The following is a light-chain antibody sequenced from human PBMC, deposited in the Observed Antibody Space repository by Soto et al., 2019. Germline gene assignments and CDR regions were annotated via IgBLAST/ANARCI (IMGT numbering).Light chain of an antibody. V-gene: IGKV3-11*01. CDR2: DAS. CDR1: QSVSSY. CDR3: QQRSNWPGT. J-gene: IGKJ1*01. Sequence: EIVLTQSPSTLSFSPVEISTLSFRASQSVSSYLAWYQQKPGQAPRLLIYDASNRATGIPARFSGSGSGTDFTLTISSLEPEDFAVYYCQQRSNWPGTFGQGTKVDIK.